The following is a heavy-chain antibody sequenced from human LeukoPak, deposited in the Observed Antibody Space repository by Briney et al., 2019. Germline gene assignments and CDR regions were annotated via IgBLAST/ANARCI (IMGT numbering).Heavy chain of an antibody. Sequence: GESLKISCKGFGYSFTNYWIAWVRQMPGKRLEWMGIIYPGDSDTRYSPSFQGQVTISADKSINTAYLQWSSLKASDTATYYCARRYDNTGYYVYWGQGTLVTVSS. CDR3: ARRYDNTGYYVY. J-gene: IGHJ4*02. V-gene: IGHV5-51*01. CDR1: GYSFTNYW. CDR2: IYPGDSDT. D-gene: IGHD3-22*01.